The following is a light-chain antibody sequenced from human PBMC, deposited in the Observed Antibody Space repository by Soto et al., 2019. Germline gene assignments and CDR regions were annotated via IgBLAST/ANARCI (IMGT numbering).Light chain of an antibody. J-gene: IGLJ1*01. V-gene: IGLV9-49*01. CDR1: SGYSNYK. Sequence: QLVLTQPPSASASLGASVTLTCTLSSGYSNYKVDWYQQRPGEGPRFVMRVGTGGIVGSKGDGIPDRFSVLGSGLNRYLTIKNIQEEDESDYHCGADHGSGSNFVYVFGTGTKVTVL. CDR2: VGTGGIVG. CDR3: GADHGSGSNFVYV.